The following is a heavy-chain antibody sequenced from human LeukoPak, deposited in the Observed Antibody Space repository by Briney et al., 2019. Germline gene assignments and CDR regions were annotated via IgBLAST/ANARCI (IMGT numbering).Heavy chain of an antibody. CDR3: ARAYYDFWSGSEYFQH. CDR1: GGSISSGGYY. J-gene: IGHJ1*01. V-gene: IGHV4-30-2*01. CDR2: IYHSGST. D-gene: IGHD3-3*01. Sequence: PSETLSLTCTVSGGSISSGGYYWSWLRQPPGKGLEWIGYIYHSGSTYYNPSLKSRVTISVDTSKNQFSLKLSSVTAADTAVYYCARAYYDFWSGSEYFQHWGQGTLGTVSS.